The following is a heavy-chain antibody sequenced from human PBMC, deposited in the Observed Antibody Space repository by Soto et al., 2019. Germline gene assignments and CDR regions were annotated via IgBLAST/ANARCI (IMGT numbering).Heavy chain of an antibody. J-gene: IGHJ6*03. Sequence: SETLSLTCTVSGVSISSGGYYWSWIRQHPGKGLEWIGYIYYSGSTYYNPSLKSRVTISVDTSKNQFSLKLSSVTAADTAVYYCARALSDYCYYYMDVWGKGTTVTVSS. CDR3: ARALSDYCYYYMDV. CDR2: IYYSGST. V-gene: IGHV4-31*03. CDR1: GVSISSGGYY.